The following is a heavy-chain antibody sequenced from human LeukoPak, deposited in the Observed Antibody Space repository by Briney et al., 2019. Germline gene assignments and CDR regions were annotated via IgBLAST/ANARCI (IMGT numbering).Heavy chain of an antibody. CDR3: ARRKGYCSSTSCIYYFDY. J-gene: IGHJ4*02. CDR2: IIPIFGTA. V-gene: IGHV1-69*13. D-gene: IGHD2-2*01. CDR1: GGTFSSYA. Sequence: ASVKVSCKASGGTFSSYAISWVRQAPGQGLEWMGGIIPIFGTANYAQKFQGRVTITADESTSTAYMELSSLRSEDTAVYYCARRKGYCSSTSCIYYFDYWGQGTLVTVSS.